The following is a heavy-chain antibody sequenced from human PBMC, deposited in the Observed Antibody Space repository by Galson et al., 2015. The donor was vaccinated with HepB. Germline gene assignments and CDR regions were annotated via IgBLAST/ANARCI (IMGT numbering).Heavy chain of an antibody. J-gene: IGHJ5*02. Sequence: SVKVSCKASGYTFTSYAMHWVRQAPGQRLEWMGWINAGNGNTKYSQKFQGRVTITRDTSASTAYMELSSLRSEDTAVYYCATSPGYCSGGSCYSGWFDPWGQGTLVTVSS. CDR3: ATSPGYCSGGSCYSGWFDP. D-gene: IGHD2-15*01. V-gene: IGHV1-3*01. CDR2: INAGNGNT. CDR1: GYTFTSYA.